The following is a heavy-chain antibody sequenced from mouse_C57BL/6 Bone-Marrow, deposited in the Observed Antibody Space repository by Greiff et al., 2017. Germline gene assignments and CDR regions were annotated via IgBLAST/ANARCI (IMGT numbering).Heavy chain of an antibody. V-gene: IGHV1-53*01. CDR3: ARPREGDY. J-gene: IGHJ2*01. Sequence: QVKLLQPGPELVQPGPPVKLTCKASGYPFTSYWMPWVKPRPGPGLEWIGNINPSRGGTNYNEKFKGKATLTVDKSSSTAYMQLSSLTSEDSAVYYCARPREGDYWGQGTTLTVSS. CDR1: GYPFTSYW. CDR2: INPSRGGT.